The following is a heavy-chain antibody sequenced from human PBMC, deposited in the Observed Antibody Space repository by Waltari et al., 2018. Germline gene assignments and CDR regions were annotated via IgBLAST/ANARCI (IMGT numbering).Heavy chain of an antibody. Sequence: VQLVQSRAEVKKPGEPRRIPSQVSGYRCSSYWHYCVRQMPGRGLLGMGRIDPNDSYINYSPSFQGHVTISADKSISTAYLQRSSLKASDSAMYYCARRGDCSGTKCYLFGDYGLDVWGQGTTVTVSS. CDR1: GYRCSSYW. V-gene: IGHV5-10-1*03. CDR3: ARRGDCSGTKCYLFGDYGLDV. D-gene: IGHD2-21*01. CDR2: IDPNDSYI. J-gene: IGHJ6*01.